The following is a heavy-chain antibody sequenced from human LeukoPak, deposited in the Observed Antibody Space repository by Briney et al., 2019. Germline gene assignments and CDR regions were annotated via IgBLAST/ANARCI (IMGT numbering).Heavy chain of an antibody. Sequence: GGSLRLSCAASGFMFSSNWMSWVRLAPGKGLEWVANIKEDGTETYYVDSVKGRFTISRDNAKNSLYLQMNILRVEDTAVYYCAKEGRSLQTYWGQGTLVTVSS. CDR3: AKEGRSLQTY. CDR1: GFMFSSNW. V-gene: IGHV3-7*03. J-gene: IGHJ4*02. CDR2: IKEDGTET. D-gene: IGHD5-24*01.